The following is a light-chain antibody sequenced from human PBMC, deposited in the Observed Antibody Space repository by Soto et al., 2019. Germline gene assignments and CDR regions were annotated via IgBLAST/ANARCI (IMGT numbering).Light chain of an antibody. V-gene: IGKV1-5*01. CDR2: DAS. Sequence: DIQMTQSPSTLSASVGDRVTITCRASQSISSWLAWYQQKPGKAPKLLIYDASSLASGVPSRFSGSGSGTEFTLTSSSLQPDDFATYYCQQNNSSSYTFGQGTKLEIK. CDR1: QSISSW. CDR3: QQNNSSSYT. J-gene: IGKJ2*01.